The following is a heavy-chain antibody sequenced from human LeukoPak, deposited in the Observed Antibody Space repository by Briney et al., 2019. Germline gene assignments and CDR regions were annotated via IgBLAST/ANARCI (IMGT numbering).Heavy chain of an antibody. J-gene: IGHJ4*02. Sequence: SETLSLTCTVSGGSISSYYWSWIRQPPGKGLEWIGYIYHSGSTNYNPSLKSRVTTSVDTSKNQFSLKLSSVTAADTAVYYCAREGYVAAAVVFDYWGQGTLVTVSS. D-gene: IGHD6-13*01. V-gene: IGHV4-59*12. CDR3: AREGYVAAAVVFDY. CDR1: GGSISSYY. CDR2: IYHSGST.